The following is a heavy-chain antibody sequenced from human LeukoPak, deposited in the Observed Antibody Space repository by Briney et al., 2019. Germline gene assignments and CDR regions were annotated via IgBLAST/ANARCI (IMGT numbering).Heavy chain of an antibody. D-gene: IGHD5-18*01. V-gene: IGHV4-59*01. CDR2: IYYSGST. J-gene: IGHJ4*02. CDR1: GGSISSYY. Sequence: SETLSLTCTVSGGSISSYYWSWIRQPPGKGLEWIGYIYYSGSTNYNPSLKSRVTISVDTSKNQFSLKLSSVTAADTAVYYCARDRGGYSYGPDFDYWGQGTLVTVSS. CDR3: ARDRGGYSYGPDFDY.